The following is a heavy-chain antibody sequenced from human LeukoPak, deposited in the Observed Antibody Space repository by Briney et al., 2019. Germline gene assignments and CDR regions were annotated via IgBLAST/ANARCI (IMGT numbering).Heavy chain of an antibody. D-gene: IGHD6-25*01. Sequence: GGSLRLSCAASGFTFRDYAVSWVRQAPGKGLEWVSSISSSSSYIYYADSVKGRFTISRDNAKNSLYLQMNSLRAEDTAVYYCARHNSSAYDYWGQGTLVTVSS. CDR2: ISSSSSYI. V-gene: IGHV3-21*01. J-gene: IGHJ4*02. CDR3: ARHNSSAYDY. CDR1: GFTFRDYA.